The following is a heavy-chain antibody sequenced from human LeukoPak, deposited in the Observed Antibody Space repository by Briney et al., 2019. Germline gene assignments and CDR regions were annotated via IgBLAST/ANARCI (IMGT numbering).Heavy chain of an antibody. CDR3: AAETYYYDSSGQQYYFDY. J-gene: IGHJ4*02. Sequence: ASVKVSCKASGYTFTGYYMHWVRQAPGQGLEGMGWINPNSGGTNYAQKFQGRVTMTRDTSISTAYMELSRLRSDDTAVYYCAAETYYYDSSGQQYYFDYWGQGTLVTVSS. CDR2: INPNSGGT. V-gene: IGHV1-2*02. CDR1: GYTFTGYY. D-gene: IGHD3-22*01.